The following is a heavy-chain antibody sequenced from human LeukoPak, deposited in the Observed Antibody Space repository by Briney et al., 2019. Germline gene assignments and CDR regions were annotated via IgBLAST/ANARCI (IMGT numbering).Heavy chain of an antibody. CDR3: AKNFKISEWGGVVA. CDR2: ISGSGGST. J-gene: IGHJ4*02. D-gene: IGHD3-3*01. Sequence: GGSLRLSCAASGFTFSSYAMSWVRQAPGKGLEWVSAISGSGGSTYYADSVKGRFTISRDNSKNTLYLQMSSLRAEDTAVYYCAKNFKISEWGGVVAWGQGTLVTVSS. V-gene: IGHV3-23*01. CDR1: GFTFSSYA.